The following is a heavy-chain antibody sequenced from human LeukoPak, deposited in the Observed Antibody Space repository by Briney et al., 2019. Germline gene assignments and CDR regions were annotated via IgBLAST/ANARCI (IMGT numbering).Heavy chain of an antibody. CDR1: GFTFRNYW. Sequence: GSLRLSCAASGFTFRNYWMGWVRQAPGKGLEWVANTKPDGTAEYYADSVRGRFTTSRDNANNFLYLQMNSLRGEDTAVYYCARDGGLHTNFDYWGQGTLVTVSS. D-gene: IGHD2-15*01. V-gene: IGHV3-7*01. J-gene: IGHJ4*02. CDR2: TKPDGTAE. CDR3: ARDGGLHTNFDY.